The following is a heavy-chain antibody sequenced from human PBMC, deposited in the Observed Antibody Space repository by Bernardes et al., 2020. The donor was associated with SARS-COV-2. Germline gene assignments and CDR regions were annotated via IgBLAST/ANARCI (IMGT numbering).Heavy chain of an antibody. CDR2: INSDGRGT. V-gene: IGHV3-74*03. D-gene: IGHD2-15*01. J-gene: IGHJ4*02. CDR1: GLTFRSSW. Sequence: GGSLRLSCAASGLTFRSSWMHWVRQAPGQELEWVSRINSDGRGTMYADSVKGRFTISRDNAKSKLHLQNNSLRAEDTAVYYCASQGDCSGGTCQHYWGQGILVTVSS. CDR3: ASQGDCSGGTCQHY.